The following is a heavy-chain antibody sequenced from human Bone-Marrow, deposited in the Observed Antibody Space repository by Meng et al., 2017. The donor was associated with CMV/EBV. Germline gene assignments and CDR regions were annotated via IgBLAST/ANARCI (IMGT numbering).Heavy chain of an antibody. V-gene: IGHV2-70*20. CDR2: IDWDEDK. J-gene: IGHJ6*02. CDR1: GFSLTTNGMC. Sequence: SGPTLVKPTQTLTLTCTFSGFSLTTNGMCVSWVRQPPGKALEWLALIDWDEDKYYSTSLKTRLTISKVTAKNQVILILTNVDPGDTATYYWARRSVRDGMDVWGQGTTVTVSS. CDR3: ARRSVRDGMDV. D-gene: IGHD3-3*01.